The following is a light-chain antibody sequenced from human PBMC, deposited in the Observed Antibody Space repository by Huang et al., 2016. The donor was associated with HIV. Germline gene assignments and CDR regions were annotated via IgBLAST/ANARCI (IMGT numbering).Light chain of an antibody. CDR3: LQLNSYPGA. V-gene: IGKV1-9*01. J-gene: IGKJ3*01. Sequence: IQLTQSPSSLSASVGDRVTITCRASHDIGTYLAWYQQKPGKAPNLQTYAASTLESGVPSRFSGSGSGTDFPLTINNLQPEDFATYYCLQLNSYPGAFGPGTNVDV. CDR2: AAS. CDR1: HDIGTY.